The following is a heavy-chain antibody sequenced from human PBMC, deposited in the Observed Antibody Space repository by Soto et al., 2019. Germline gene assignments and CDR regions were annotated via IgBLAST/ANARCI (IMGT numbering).Heavy chain of an antibody. CDR2: ISSSSSYI. CDR1: GFTFSSYS. CDR3: ARDRPSIAAREPPWFDP. Sequence: GGSLRLSCAASGFTFSSYSMNWVRQAPGKGLEWVSSISSSSSYIYYADSVKGRFTISRDNAKNSLYLQMNSLRAEDTAVYYCARDRPSIAAREPPWFDPWGQGTLVTISS. V-gene: IGHV3-21*01. J-gene: IGHJ5*02. D-gene: IGHD6-6*01.